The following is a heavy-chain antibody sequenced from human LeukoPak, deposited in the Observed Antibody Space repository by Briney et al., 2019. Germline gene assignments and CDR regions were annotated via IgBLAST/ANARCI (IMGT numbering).Heavy chain of an antibody. D-gene: IGHD3-10*01. CDR2: ISSSSSYI. J-gene: IGHJ4*02. CDR3: ATAPADYGSGSYYGY. CDR1: GFTFSSYS. Sequence: GGSLRLSCAASGFTFSSYSMNWVRQAPGKGLEWVSSISSSSSYIYYADSVKGRFTISRDNAKNSLYLQMNSLRAEDTAVYYCATAPADYGSGSYYGYWGQGTLVTVSS. V-gene: IGHV3-21*01.